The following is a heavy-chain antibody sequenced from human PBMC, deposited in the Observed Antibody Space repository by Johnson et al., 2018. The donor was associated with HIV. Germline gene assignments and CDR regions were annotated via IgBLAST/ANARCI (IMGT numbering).Heavy chain of an antibody. D-gene: IGHD2-15*01. CDR3: ARDHLRRSHAFDI. CDR2: IYSGGST. V-gene: IGHV3-53*01. J-gene: IGHJ3*02. Sequence: EVQLVESGGGVIQPGGSLRLSCAASGFTVSSNYMSWVRQAPGKGLEWVSVIYSGGSTYYADSVKGRFTISIDNSKNTLYLQMNSLRAEDTAVYYCARDHLRRSHAFDIWGQGTMVTVSS. CDR1: GFTVSSNY.